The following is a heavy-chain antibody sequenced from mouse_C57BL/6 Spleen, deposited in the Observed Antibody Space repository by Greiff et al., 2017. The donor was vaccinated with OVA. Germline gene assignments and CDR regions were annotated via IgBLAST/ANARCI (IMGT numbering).Heavy chain of an antibody. CDR2: INPSTGGT. CDR1: GYSFTGYY. D-gene: IGHD6-1*01. V-gene: IGHV1-42*01. CDR3: SRMSAY. Sequence: VQLQQSGPELVKPGASVKISCKASGYSFTGYYMNWVKQSPEKSLEWIGEINPSTGGTTYNQKFKAKATLTVDKSSSTAYMQLKSLTSYDSAVYSCSRMSAYWGQGTTLTVSS. J-gene: IGHJ2*01.